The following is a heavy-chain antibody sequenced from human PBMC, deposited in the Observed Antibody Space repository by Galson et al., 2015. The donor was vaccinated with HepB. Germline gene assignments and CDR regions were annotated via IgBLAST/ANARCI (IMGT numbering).Heavy chain of an antibody. D-gene: IGHD3-10*01. CDR2: ISSYNANT. J-gene: IGHJ6*02. V-gene: IGHV1-18*04. Sequence: SVKVSCKASGYTFTNYSISWMRQAPGQGLEWMGWISSYNANTNYAPRFQGRVTMTTDTSTRTVQMELRGLRFDDTAVYYCARDRRVRGTINYYGMDVWGPGTTVTVSS. CDR1: GYTFTNYS. CDR3: ARDRRVRGTINYYGMDV.